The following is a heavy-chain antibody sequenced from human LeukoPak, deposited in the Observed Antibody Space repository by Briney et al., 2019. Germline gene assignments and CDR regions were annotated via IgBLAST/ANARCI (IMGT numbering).Heavy chain of an antibody. Sequence: PGGSLRLSCAASGFTFSSYGMSWVRQAPGKGLEWVSAISGSGGSTYHADSVKGRFTISRDNSKNTLYLQMNSLRAEDTAVYYCAKGRYYYGSGSYAFDIWGQGTMVTVSS. V-gene: IGHV3-23*01. J-gene: IGHJ3*02. CDR2: ISGSGGST. CDR1: GFTFSSYG. D-gene: IGHD3-10*01. CDR3: AKGRYYYGSGSYAFDI.